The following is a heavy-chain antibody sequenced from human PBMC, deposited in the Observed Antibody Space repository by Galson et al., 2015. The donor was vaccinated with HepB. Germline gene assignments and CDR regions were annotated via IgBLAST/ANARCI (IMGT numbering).Heavy chain of an antibody. J-gene: IGHJ4*02. Sequence: SCKASGYTFTSYAMNWVRQAPGQGLEWMGWINTNTGNPTYAQGFTGRFVFSLDTSVSTAYLQISSLKAEDTAVYYCARPPRSSGWTPLDYWGQGTLVTVSS. CDR1: GYTFTSYA. D-gene: IGHD6-19*01. CDR2: INTNTGNP. CDR3: ARPPRSSGWTPLDY. V-gene: IGHV7-4-1*02.